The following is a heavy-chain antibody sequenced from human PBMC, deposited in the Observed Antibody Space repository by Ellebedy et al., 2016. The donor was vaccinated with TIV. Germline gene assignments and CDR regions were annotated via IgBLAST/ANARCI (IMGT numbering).Heavy chain of an antibody. CDR2: ISLSSGTI. J-gene: IGHJ4*02. CDR3: ARHELGENAAFDY. D-gene: IGHD7-27*01. CDR1: GFPFSSYS. Sequence: GESLKISXAASGFPFSSYSMNWVRQAPGKGLEWISYISLSSGTIYYADSVQGRFTISRDNAKNSLYLQMNSLRAEDTAVYYCARHELGENAAFDYWGQGTLVTVSS. V-gene: IGHV3-48*04.